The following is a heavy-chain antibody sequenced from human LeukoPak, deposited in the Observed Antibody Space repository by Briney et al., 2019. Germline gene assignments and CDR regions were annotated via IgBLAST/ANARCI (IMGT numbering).Heavy chain of an antibody. J-gene: IGHJ5*02. CDR2: IYTSGST. V-gene: IGHV4-4*07. Sequence: PSETLSLTCTVSGGSISSYYWSWIRQPAGKGLEWIGRIYTSGSTNYNPSLKSRVTMSVDTSKNQFSLKVSSVPAADTAVYYCASSRGIAAAGTWFDPWGQGTLVTVSS. CDR1: GGSISSYY. CDR3: ASSRGIAAAGTWFDP. D-gene: IGHD6-13*01.